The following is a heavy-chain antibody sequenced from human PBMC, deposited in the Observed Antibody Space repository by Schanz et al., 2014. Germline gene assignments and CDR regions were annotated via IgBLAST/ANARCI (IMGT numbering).Heavy chain of an antibody. Sequence: QVHLVASGGGVVQPGRSLRLSCAASGFTFSSYGMHWVRQAPGRGLEWVALIWYDGSNKYYAESVKGRFTISRDNPKNTLYLQMNSLRAEDTAVYYCARDMTAMGESGFYYYGMDVWGQGTTATVSS. CDR2: IWYDGSNK. CDR1: GFTFSSYG. D-gene: IGHD2-21*02. CDR3: ARDMTAMGESGFYYYGMDV. J-gene: IGHJ6*02. V-gene: IGHV3-33*01.